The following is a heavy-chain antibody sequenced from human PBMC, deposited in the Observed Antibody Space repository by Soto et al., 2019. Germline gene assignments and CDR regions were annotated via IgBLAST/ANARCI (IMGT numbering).Heavy chain of an antibody. D-gene: IGHD6-25*01. V-gene: IGHV4-28*01. Sequence: PSETLSLTCAVSGYSISSSNWWGWIRQPPGKGLEWIGYINYSGSTYYNPSLKSRVTMSVDTSKNQFSLKLSSVTAVDTAVYYWARIPASTRGPWFDPWGQGTLVTVSS. CDR3: ARIPASTRGPWFDP. CDR2: INYSGST. J-gene: IGHJ5*02. CDR1: GYSISSSNW.